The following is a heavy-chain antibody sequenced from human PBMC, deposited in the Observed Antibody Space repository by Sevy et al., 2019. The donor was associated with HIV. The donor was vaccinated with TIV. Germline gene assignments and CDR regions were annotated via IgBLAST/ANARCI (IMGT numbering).Heavy chain of an antibody. CDR3: AKPLSWNYVYNYYYGMDV. J-gene: IGHJ6*02. V-gene: IGHV3-23*01. Sequence: GGSLRLSCAASGFTFSSYAMSWVRQAPGKGLEWVSAISGSGGSTNYADSVKGRFTISRDNSKNTLYLQMNSLRAEDTAVYYCAKPLSWNYVYNYYYGMDVWGQGTTVTVSS. D-gene: IGHD1-7*01. CDR2: ISGSGGST. CDR1: GFTFSSYA.